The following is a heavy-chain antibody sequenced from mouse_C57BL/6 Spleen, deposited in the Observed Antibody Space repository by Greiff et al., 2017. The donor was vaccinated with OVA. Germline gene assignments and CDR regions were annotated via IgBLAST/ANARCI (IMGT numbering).Heavy chain of an antibody. D-gene: IGHD1-1*01. CDR1: GYTFTDYY. V-gene: IGHV1-26*01. CDR3: ANYYDRSSPYCDV. J-gene: IGHJ1*03. CDR2: INPNNGGT. Sequence: VQLQQSGPELVKPGASVKISCKASGYTFTDYYMNWVKQSHGKSLEWIGDINPNNGGTSYNQKFKGKATLTVDKSSSTAYMELRRLTSEDSAVYYYANYYDRSSPYCDVWGTGTTVTVSS.